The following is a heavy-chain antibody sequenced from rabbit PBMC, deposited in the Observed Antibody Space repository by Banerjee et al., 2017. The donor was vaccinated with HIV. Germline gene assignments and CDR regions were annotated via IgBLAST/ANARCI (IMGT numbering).Heavy chain of an antibody. Sequence: QSLEESGGDLVKPGASLTLTCTASGFSFSSDYDMCWVRQAPGKGLEWIGCIYTGDGNTYYASWAKGRFTISKTSSTVDLKMTSLTAADTATYFCARAPYTSGSGYSIGDLWGPGTLVTVS. J-gene: IGHJ4*01. CDR1: GFSFSSDYD. CDR2: IYTGDGNT. V-gene: IGHV1S40*01. D-gene: IGHD1-1*01. CDR3: ARAPYTSGSGYSIGDL.